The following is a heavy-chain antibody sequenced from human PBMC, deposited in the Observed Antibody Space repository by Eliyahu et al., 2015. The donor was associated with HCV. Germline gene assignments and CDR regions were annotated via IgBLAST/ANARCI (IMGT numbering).Heavy chain of an antibody. CDR3: ARDRVVVPAAMRKAHYYYYYGMDV. CDR2: ISSSSSTI. D-gene: IGHD2-2*01. Sequence: EVQLVESGGGLVQPGGSLRLSCAASGFTFSSYSMNWVRQAPGKGLEWVSYISSSSSTIYYADSVKGRFTISRDNAKNSLYLQMNSLRAEDTAVYYCARDRVVVPAAMRKAHYYYYYGMDVWGQGTTVTVSS. CDR1: GFTFSSYS. V-gene: IGHV3-48*01. J-gene: IGHJ6*02.